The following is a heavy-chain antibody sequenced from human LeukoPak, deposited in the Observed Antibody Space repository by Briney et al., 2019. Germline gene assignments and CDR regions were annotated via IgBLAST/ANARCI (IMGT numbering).Heavy chain of an antibody. Sequence: GGSLRLSCAASGFTFSSYSMNWVRQAPGKGLEWVSYISSSSSTIYYADSVKGRFTISRDNAKNSLYLQMNSLRAEDTAVYHCARGDLAYSSGWYTTDWYFDLWGRGTLVTVSS. CDR1: GFTFSSYS. CDR3: ARGDLAYSSGWYTTDWYFDL. D-gene: IGHD6-19*01. V-gene: IGHV3-48*04. CDR2: ISSSSSTI. J-gene: IGHJ2*01.